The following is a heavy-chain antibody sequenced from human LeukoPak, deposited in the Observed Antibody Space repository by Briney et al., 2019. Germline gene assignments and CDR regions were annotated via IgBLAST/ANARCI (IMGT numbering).Heavy chain of an antibody. CDR3: AKQLVAGSRYFDC. CDR2: INAGNGNT. D-gene: IGHD6-19*01. V-gene: IGHV1-3*01. J-gene: IGHJ4*02. CDR1: RYTFTSYA. Sequence: ASVKVSCKASRYTFTSYAMHWVRQAPGQRLEWMGWINAGNGNTKYSQKFQGRVTITRDTSASTAYMELSSLRSEDTAVYYCAKQLVAGSRYFDCWGQGTLVTVSS.